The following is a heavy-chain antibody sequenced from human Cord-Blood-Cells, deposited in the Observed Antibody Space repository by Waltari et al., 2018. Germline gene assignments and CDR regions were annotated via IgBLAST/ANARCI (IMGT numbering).Heavy chain of an antibody. Sequence: EVQLVESGGGLVQPGGSPRLSCAAPGFPFRSSAINWVRQAPGKGLEGVSYISRSGSTIYYAGSVKGRFTISRDNAKNSLYLQMNSLRAEDTAVYYCARVYYGDFDYWGQGTLVTVSS. CDR1: GFPFRSSA. CDR2: ISRSGSTI. CDR3: ARVYYGDFDY. V-gene: IGHV3-48*03. J-gene: IGHJ4*02. D-gene: IGHD4-17*01.